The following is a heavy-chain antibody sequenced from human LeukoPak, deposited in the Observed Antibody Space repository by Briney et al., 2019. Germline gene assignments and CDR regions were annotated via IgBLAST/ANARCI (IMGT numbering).Heavy chain of an antibody. J-gene: IGHJ4*02. CDR3: AKHFGILTGYYYFDY. D-gene: IGHD3-9*01. V-gene: IGHV3-21*01. CDR2: ISSSSSYI. Sequence: GGSLRLSCAASGFTFSSYSMNWVRQAPGKGLEWVSSISSSSSYIYYADSVKGRFTISRDNAKNSLYLQMNSLRAEDTAVYYCAKHFGILTGYYYFDYWGQGTLVTVSS. CDR1: GFTFSSYS.